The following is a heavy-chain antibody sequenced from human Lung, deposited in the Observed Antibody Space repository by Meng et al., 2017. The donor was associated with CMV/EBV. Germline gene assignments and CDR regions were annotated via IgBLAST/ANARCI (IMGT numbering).Heavy chain of an antibody. J-gene: IGHJ5*02. CDR1: GYIFNNYG. CDR2: ISAYNGNT. CDR3: ARDLPGGTKGTWLDL. Sequence: QVQLVQSGREVKKPGASGKVSCKASGYIFNNYGVSWVRQAPGQGPEWMGWISAYNGNTNYAQNFQGRFTMTTDTSTSTAYMELRSLRSDDTAVYYCARDLPGGTKGTWLDLWGQGTLVTVSS. D-gene: IGHD1-14*01. V-gene: IGHV1-18*01.